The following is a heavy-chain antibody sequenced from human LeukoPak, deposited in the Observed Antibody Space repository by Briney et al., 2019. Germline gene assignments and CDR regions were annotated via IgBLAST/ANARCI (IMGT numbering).Heavy chain of an antibody. CDR1: GFTFSSYA. CDR2: ISYDGSNK. D-gene: IGHD1-26*01. J-gene: IGHJ4*02. Sequence: GGSLRLSRAASGFTFSSYAMHWVRQAPGKGLEWVAVISYDGSNKYYADSVKGRFTISRDNSKNTLYLQMNSLRAEDTAVYYCARRAQEWNYFDYWGQGTLVTVSS. CDR3: ARRAQEWNYFDY. V-gene: IGHV3-30*04.